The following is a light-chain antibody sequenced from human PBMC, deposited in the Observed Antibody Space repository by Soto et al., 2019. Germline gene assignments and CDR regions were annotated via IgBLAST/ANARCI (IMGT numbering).Light chain of an antibody. CDR3: SSFTSNNTLV. Sequence: QSVLTQPASVSGSPGQSITISCTGTSSDVGGYNFVSWYQHHPGKAPKLMIYEVGNRPSGVSDRFSGSKSGNTASLTISGLQAEDESDFYCSSFTSNNTLVFGTGTKLTVL. CDR1: SSDVGGYNF. J-gene: IGLJ1*01. V-gene: IGLV2-14*01. CDR2: EVG.